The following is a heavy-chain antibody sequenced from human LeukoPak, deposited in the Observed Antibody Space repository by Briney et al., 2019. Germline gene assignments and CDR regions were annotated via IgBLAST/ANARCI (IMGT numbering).Heavy chain of an antibody. CDR3: ARDQHYDVLTAFGLDV. CDR2: IRYGGTNE. V-gene: IGHV3-30*02. CDR1: GFTFSSFG. J-gene: IGHJ6*02. Sequence: GGSLRLSCAASGFTFSSFGMHWVRQAPGKGLEWVAFIRYGGTNEHYADSVKGRFTISRDNSKNTLSLLMNGLRVEDTAVYYCARDQHYDVLTAFGLDVWGQGTTVTVSS. D-gene: IGHD3-9*01.